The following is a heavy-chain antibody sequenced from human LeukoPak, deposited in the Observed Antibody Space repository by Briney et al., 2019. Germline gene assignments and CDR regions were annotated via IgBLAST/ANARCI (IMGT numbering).Heavy chain of an antibody. D-gene: IGHD3-22*01. J-gene: IGHJ4*02. CDR1: GFTFSSYW. V-gene: IGHV3-7*01. CDR3: ARDGSDPCYCDSSGLDY. CDR2: IKQDGSEK. Sequence: GGSLRLSCAASGFTFSSYWMSWVRQAPGKGLEWVANIKQDGSEKYYVDSVKGRFTISRDNAKNSLYLQMNSLRAEDTAVYYCARDGSDPCYCDSSGLDYWGQGTLVTVSS.